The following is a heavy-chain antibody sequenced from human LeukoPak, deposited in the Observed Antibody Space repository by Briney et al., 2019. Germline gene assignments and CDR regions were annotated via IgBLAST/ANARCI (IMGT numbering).Heavy chain of an antibody. Sequence: ASVKVSCKVSGYTLTELSMHWVRQAPGKGLEWMGGFDPEDGETIYAQKFQGRVTMTEDTSTDTAYMELSSLRSEDTAVYYCATEAHSGYDFNGLFDYWGQGTLVTVSP. CDR3: ATEAHSGYDFNGLFDY. J-gene: IGHJ4*02. D-gene: IGHD5-12*01. CDR2: FDPEDGET. V-gene: IGHV1-24*01. CDR1: GYTLTELS.